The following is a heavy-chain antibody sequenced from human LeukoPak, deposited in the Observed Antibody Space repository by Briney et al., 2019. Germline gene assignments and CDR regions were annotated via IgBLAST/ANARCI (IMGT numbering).Heavy chain of an antibody. Sequence: GRSLRLSCAASGFSLDDYAMHWVRQAPGKGLAWVSSISWDSGSSVYADSVKGRFTISRDNAKNSLYLQMNSLRPEDTALYYCVKDLRLVLHLDTFDAWGQGTMVTVSS. V-gene: IGHV3-9*01. CDR1: GFSLDDYA. J-gene: IGHJ3*01. D-gene: IGHD6-6*01. CDR3: VKDLRLVLHLDTFDA. CDR2: ISWDSGSS.